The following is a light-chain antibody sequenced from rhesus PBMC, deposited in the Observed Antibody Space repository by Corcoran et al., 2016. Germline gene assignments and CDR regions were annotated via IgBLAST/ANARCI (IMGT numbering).Light chain of an antibody. V-gene: IGKV3-53*01. CDR1: QSVGSS. J-gene: IGKJ1*01. Sequence: QVILTQSPATLSLSPGERATLSCRASQSVGSSLAWYQQKPGQAPRLRIYGASSRATGIPDRFRVSGSGTEFTITISSLEPEDFAVYYCQKYSSSPTFGQGTKVEIK. CDR3: QKYSSSPT. CDR2: GAS.